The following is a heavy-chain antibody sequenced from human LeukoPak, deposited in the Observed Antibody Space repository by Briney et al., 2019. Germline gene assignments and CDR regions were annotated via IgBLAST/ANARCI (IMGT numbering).Heavy chain of an antibody. Sequence: GGSLRLSCAASGFIFDDYTMHWVRQAPGKGLEWVSLISRNGAVTKYADSVRGRFTVSRDNAKNSLYLQMNSLRTEDTALYYCAKGGGTYLDWYFDLWGRGTLVTVSS. CDR1: GFIFDDYT. CDR2: ISRNGAVT. D-gene: IGHD1-26*01. CDR3: AKGGGTYLDWYFDL. V-gene: IGHV3-43*01. J-gene: IGHJ2*01.